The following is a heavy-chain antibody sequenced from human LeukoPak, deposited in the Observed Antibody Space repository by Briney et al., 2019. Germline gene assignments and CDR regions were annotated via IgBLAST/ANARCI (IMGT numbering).Heavy chain of an antibody. CDR3: TKVRGSGSYEYYNHDMDV. Sequence: PGGSLRLSCAASGFTFSSYGMSWVRQAPGKGLEWVSFLRFDGSSKSYADSVKGRFTISRDNSKNTLYLQMNRLRAEDTALYYCTKVRGSGSYEYYNHDMDVWGQGTTVTISS. V-gene: IGHV3-30*02. J-gene: IGHJ6*02. D-gene: IGHD3-10*01. CDR1: GFTFSSYG. CDR2: LRFDGSSK.